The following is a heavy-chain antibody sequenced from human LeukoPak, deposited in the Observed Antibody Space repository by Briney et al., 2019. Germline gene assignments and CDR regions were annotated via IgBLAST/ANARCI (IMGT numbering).Heavy chain of an antibody. D-gene: IGHD3-22*01. V-gene: IGHV1-2*02. Sequence: GASVKVSCKASGYTFSGYYIHWVRQAPGQGLEWMGWINPNSGGTNYAQRFQGRVTMTRDTSISTAYMDLSRLRPDDTAVYYCARVDSTGYYRGRGPIDYWGQGTRVTVST. CDR2: INPNSGGT. CDR1: GYTFSGYY. J-gene: IGHJ4*02. CDR3: ARVDSTGYYRGRGPIDY.